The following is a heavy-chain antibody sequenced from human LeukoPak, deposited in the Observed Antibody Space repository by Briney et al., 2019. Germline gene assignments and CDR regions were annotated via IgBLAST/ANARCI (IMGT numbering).Heavy chain of an antibody. J-gene: IGHJ6*03. D-gene: IGHD3-10*01. V-gene: IGHV4-4*07. Sequence: KPSETLSLTCTVSGGSSSSYYWSWIRQPAGKGLEWIGRINASGSANYNPSLKSRVTMSVDTSKSQFSLKLSSVTAADTAVYYCARGFYGSGYYYYYYYMDVWGKGTTVTVSS. CDR3: ARGFYGSGYYYYYYYMDV. CDR2: INASGSA. CDR1: GGSSSSYY.